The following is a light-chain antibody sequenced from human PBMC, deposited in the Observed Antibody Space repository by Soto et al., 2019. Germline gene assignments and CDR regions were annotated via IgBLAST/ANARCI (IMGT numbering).Light chain of an antibody. CDR3: SSYSSSILV. J-gene: IGLJ1*01. CDR2: EVS. CDR1: SSDVGGYKY. Sequence: QSVLTQPASVSGSPGQSITIACTGTSSDVGGYKYVSWYQQHPGKAPKLMIYEVSNRPSGVSNRFSGSKSGNTASLTISGLQAEDEADYYCSSYSSSILVFGTGTKLTVL. V-gene: IGLV2-14*01.